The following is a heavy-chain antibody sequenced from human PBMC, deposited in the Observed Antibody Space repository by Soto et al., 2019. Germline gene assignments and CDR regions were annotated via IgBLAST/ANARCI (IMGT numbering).Heavy chain of an antibody. CDR2: IYYSGST. D-gene: IGHD6-19*01. J-gene: IGHJ4*02. V-gene: IGHV4-39*01. Sequence: QLLESGPGLVKPSETLSLTCTVSGGSISSSSYYWGWIRQPPGKGLEWIGSIYYSGSTYYNPSLKSRVTISVDTSKNQFSLKLSSVTAADTAVYYCARRGIAVAGGFDYWGQGTLVTVSS. CDR3: ARRGIAVAGGFDY. CDR1: GGSISSSSYY.